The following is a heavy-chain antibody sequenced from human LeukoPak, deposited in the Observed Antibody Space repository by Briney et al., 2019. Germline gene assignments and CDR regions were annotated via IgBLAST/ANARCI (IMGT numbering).Heavy chain of an antibody. J-gene: IGHJ6*03. CDR2: IKQDGSEK. CDR3: ARGPPRLRFLEWLSPASNYYYYYMDV. Sequence: GGSLRLSCGASGFTFSSYWMSWVRQAPGKGLEWVANIKQDGSEKYYVDSVKGRFTISRDNAKNSLYLQMNSLRAEDTAVYYCARGPPRLRFLEWLSPASNYYYYYMDVWGKGTTVTVSS. D-gene: IGHD3-3*01. V-gene: IGHV3-7*01. CDR1: GFTFSSYW.